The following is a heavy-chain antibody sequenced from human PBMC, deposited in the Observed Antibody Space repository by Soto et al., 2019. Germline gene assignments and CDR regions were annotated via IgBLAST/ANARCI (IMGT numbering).Heavy chain of an antibody. Sequence: PSETLSLTCTVSGGSISSGGYYWSWIRQHPGKGLEWIGYIYYSGSTYYNPSLKSRVTISVDTSKNQFSLKLSSVTAADTAVYYCARGGGITTCFDYWGQGTLVTVSS. V-gene: IGHV4-31*03. CDR3: ARGGGITTCFDY. J-gene: IGHJ4*02. CDR2: IYYSGST. CDR1: GGSISSGGYY. D-gene: IGHD1-20*01.